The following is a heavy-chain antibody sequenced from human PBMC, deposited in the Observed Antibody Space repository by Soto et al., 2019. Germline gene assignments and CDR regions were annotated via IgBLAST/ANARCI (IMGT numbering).Heavy chain of an antibody. V-gene: IGHV3-30*18. CDR1: GFIFSSYG. Sequence: QVQLVESGGGVVQPGRSLRLSCAASGFIFSSYGMHWVRQAPGKGLEWVAVISYEGSHTYYEDSVKGRFTINRDNSKNTLYLQMNSLRPEDTAVYYCAKEVHCGGGSCSWSEGFDYWGQGTLLTVSS. CDR3: AKEVHCGGGSCSWSEGFDY. J-gene: IGHJ4*02. D-gene: IGHD2-15*01. CDR2: ISYEGSHT.